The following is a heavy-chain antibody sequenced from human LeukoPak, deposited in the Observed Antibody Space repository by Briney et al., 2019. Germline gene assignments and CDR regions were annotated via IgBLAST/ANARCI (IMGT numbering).Heavy chain of an antibody. CDR2: VFYSGSP. CDR3: ARLRGYSGYDSVWFDP. D-gene: IGHD5-12*01. CDR1: GGSISSYY. V-gene: IGHV4-59*08. Sequence: SETLSLTCTVSGGSISSYYWSWIRQPPGKGLEWIAYVFYSGSPNYNPSLKSRVTISVDASKNQFSLKLGSVTAADTAVYYCARLRGYSGYDSVWFDPWGQGTLVTVSS. J-gene: IGHJ5*02.